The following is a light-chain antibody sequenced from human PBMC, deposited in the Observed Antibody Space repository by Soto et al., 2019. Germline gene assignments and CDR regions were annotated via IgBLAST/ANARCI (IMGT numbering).Light chain of an antibody. Sequence: QSALTQPASVSGSPGQSITISCTGTSSDVGGYNYVSWYQQHPGKAPKLMIYEVSNRPSGVSNRFSGSKSGNMASLTISGLQAEDEADYYCSSYTSSNTLVFGGGTKLTVL. CDR2: EVS. J-gene: IGLJ2*01. CDR3: SSYTSSNTLV. V-gene: IGLV2-14*01. CDR1: SSDVGGYNY.